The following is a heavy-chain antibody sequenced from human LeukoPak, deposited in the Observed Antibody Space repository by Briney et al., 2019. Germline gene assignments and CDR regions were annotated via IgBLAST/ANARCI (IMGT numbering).Heavy chain of an antibody. D-gene: IGHD6-19*01. Sequence: PSETLSLTCTVSGGSISSYYWSWIRRPPGKGLEWIGYIYYSGSTNYNPSLKSRVTISVDTSKNQFSLKLSSVTAADTAVYYCARQEPIAVADAFDIWGQGTMVTVSS. J-gene: IGHJ3*02. CDR1: GGSISSYY. CDR3: ARQEPIAVADAFDI. CDR2: IYYSGST. V-gene: IGHV4-59*08.